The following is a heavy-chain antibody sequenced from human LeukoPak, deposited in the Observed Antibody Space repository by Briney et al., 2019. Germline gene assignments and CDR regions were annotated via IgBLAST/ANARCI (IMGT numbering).Heavy chain of an antibody. Sequence: GGSLRLSRAASGFTFSSYSMNWVRQAPGKGLEWVSSISSSSSYIYYADSVKGRFTISRDNAKNSLYLQMNSLRAEDTAVYYCARVNLVRGSYYFDYWGQGTLVTVSS. J-gene: IGHJ4*02. CDR2: ISSSSSYI. D-gene: IGHD3-10*01. CDR3: ARVNLVRGSYYFDY. V-gene: IGHV3-21*01. CDR1: GFTFSSYS.